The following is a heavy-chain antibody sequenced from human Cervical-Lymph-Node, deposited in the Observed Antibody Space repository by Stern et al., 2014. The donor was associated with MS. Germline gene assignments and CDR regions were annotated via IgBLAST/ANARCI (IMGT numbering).Heavy chain of an antibody. CDR2: IIPIFGTP. J-gene: IGHJ4*02. CDR3: TRGDGYNHY. V-gene: IGHV1-69*01. Sequence: VQLVQSGAEVKKPGSSVKVSCKASRGTFSTYVICWVRQAPGQGLEWMGGIIPIFGTPNYAQKFQGRVTITADESTSTAYMELSSLRSEDTAVYYCTRGDGYNHYWGQGTLVTVSS. D-gene: IGHD5-24*01. CDR1: RGTFSTYV.